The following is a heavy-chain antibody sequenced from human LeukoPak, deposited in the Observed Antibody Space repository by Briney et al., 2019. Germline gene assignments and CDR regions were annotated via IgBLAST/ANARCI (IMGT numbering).Heavy chain of an antibody. J-gene: IGHJ4*02. CDR2: IYYSGST. D-gene: IGHD3-10*01. CDR1: GGSINSYY. Sequence: SETLSLTCTVSGGSINSYYWSWIRQPPGKGLEWIGYIYYSGSTNYNPSLKSRVTISVDTSTVSLKLSSVTAADTAVYYCARGHYYYGSGSDYWGQGTLVTVSS. V-gene: IGHV4-59*08. CDR3: ARGHYYYGSGSDY.